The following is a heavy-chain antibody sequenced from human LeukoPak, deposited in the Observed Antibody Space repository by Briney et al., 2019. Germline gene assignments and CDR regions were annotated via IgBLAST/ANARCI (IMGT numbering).Heavy chain of an antibody. CDR2: MNPNSGNT. Sequence: AAVTVSFMASGYTFTNYDINGVRQATGQGREWVGWMNPNSGNTGYAQKFQGRVTMPRNTSISTAYMELSSLRSEDTAVYYCARARPENHYYYYYMDVWGKGTTVTVSS. J-gene: IGHJ6*03. CDR3: ARARPENHYYYYYMDV. D-gene: IGHD1-14*01. V-gene: IGHV1-8*01. CDR1: GYTFTNYD.